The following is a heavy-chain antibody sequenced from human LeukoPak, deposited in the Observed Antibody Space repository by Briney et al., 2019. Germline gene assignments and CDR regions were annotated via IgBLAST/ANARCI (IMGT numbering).Heavy chain of an antibody. CDR3: ARVSWFPGTSYYYMDV. Sequence: SETLSLTCTVSGGSISRYYWSWIRQPPGKGLEWFGYVYDSGTTNYNPSLKSRVTISVDTSKNQFSLKLSSVTAADTAVYYCARVSWFPGTSYYYMDVWGKGTTVTVSS. D-gene: IGHD1-1*01. CDR2: VYDSGTT. V-gene: IGHV4-59*01. CDR1: GGSISRYY. J-gene: IGHJ6*03.